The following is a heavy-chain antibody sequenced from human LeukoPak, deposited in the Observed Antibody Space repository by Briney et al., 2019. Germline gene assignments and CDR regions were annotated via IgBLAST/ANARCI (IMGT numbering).Heavy chain of an antibody. V-gene: IGHV4-61*02. D-gene: IGHD1-26*01. CDR1: GASVNSGNYY. J-gene: IGHJ4*02. Sequence: PSETLSLTCTVSGASVNSGNYYWTWIRQPAGKRLEWIGRIYTSGTTNYDPSLKSRVTISIDASKNQFSLRLSSVTAADTAVYYCTRGGELMNFWGQGTLVTVSS. CDR3: TRGGELMNF. CDR2: IYTSGTT.